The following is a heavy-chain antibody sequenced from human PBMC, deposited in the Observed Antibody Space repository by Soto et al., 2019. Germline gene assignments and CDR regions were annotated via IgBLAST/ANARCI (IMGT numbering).Heavy chain of an antibody. D-gene: IGHD3-10*01. V-gene: IGHV4-39*01. CDR3: AGSYYCSGSHDIDH. Sequence: QLQLQESGPGLVKPSETLSLTCTVSDGSISSSTYYWDWIRQPPGKGLEWIGSIYHSGSTYYNPSLESRVIISADTSKNHFSPRLTSVPAADTAVYFCAGSYYCSGSHDIDHWGQGTLVTVSS. CDR1: DGSISSSTYY. CDR2: IYHSGST. J-gene: IGHJ4*02.